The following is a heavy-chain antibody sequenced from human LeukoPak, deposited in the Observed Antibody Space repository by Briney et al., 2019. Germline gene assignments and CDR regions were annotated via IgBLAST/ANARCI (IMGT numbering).Heavy chain of an antibody. CDR1: GASMTNYY. D-gene: IGHD3-9*01. J-gene: IGHJ5*02. V-gene: IGHV4-59*01. Sequence: KSSETMSLTCTVSGASMTNYYWSWIRKPPGKGLEWIGYIYYSGITNYNPSLTSRVSISVDMSKNQFSLKLTSVTAADTAVYYCARGRGYFDAFDPWGQGTLVTVSS. CDR2: IYYSGIT. CDR3: ARGRGYFDAFDP.